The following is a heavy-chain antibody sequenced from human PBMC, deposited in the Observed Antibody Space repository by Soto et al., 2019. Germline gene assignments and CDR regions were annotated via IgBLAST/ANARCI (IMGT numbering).Heavy chain of an antibody. CDR1: GFTFSSYS. V-gene: IGHV3-21*01. Sequence: GGSLRLSCAASGFTFSSYSMNWVRQAPGKGLEWVSSISSGSSYIYYADSVKGRFTISRDNAKNSLYLQMNSLRAEDTAVYYCARGKGGGYNWFDPWGQGTLVTVSS. D-gene: IGHD3-16*01. CDR2: ISSGSSYI. CDR3: ARGKGGGYNWFDP. J-gene: IGHJ5*02.